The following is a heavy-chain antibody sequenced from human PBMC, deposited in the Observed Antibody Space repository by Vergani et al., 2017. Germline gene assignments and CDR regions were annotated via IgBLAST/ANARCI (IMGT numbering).Heavy chain of an antibody. V-gene: IGHV3-53*02. Sequence: EVQLVETGGGLIQPGGSLRLSCAASGFTVSSNYMSWVRQAPGKGLEWVSVIYSGGSTYYADSVKGRFTISRDNSKNTLYLHMNSLRAEDTAVYYCASLGYCSGGSCYSSFDYWGQGTLVTVSS. CDR3: ASLGYCSGGSCYSSFDY. CDR1: GFTVSSNY. CDR2: IYSGGST. D-gene: IGHD2-15*01. J-gene: IGHJ4*02.